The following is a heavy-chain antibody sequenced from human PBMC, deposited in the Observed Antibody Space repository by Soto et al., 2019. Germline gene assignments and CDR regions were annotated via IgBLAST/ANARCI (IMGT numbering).Heavy chain of an antibody. D-gene: IGHD3-22*01. Sequence: ASVKVSCKASGYTFTSYAMHWVRQAPGQRLEWMGWINAGNGNTKYSQKFQGRVTITRDTSASTAYMELSSLRSEDTAVYYCARDRGGAQGSGYYGYYFDYWGQGTLVTVSS. CDR2: INAGNGNT. J-gene: IGHJ4*02. V-gene: IGHV1-3*01. CDR1: GYTFTSYA. CDR3: ARDRGGAQGSGYYGYYFDY.